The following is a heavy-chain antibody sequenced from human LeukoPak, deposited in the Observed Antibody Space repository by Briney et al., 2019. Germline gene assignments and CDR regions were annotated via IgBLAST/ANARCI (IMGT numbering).Heavy chain of an antibody. CDR3: AKDAPIAAAGLTSFDY. D-gene: IGHD6-13*01. CDR2: NSGSGGST. CDR1: GFTFSSYA. Sequence: GGSLRLSCAASGFTFSSYAMSWVRQAPGKGLEWVSANSGSGGSTYYADSVKGRFTISRDNSKNTLYLQMNSLRAEDTAVYYCAKDAPIAAAGLTSFDYWGQGTLVTVSS. J-gene: IGHJ4*02. V-gene: IGHV3-23*01.